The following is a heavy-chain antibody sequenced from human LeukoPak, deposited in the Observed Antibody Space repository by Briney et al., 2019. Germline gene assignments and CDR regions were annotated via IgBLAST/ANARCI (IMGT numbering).Heavy chain of an antibody. CDR1: GYSVTSYW. CDR2: XYPGDSDT. CDR3: ARHYYDSSGHFLFDY. D-gene: IGHD3-22*01. Sequence: GESLKVTCKGSGYSVTSYWIGWVPQMHGKGLEWMGXXYPGDSDTRYSPSFQGQVTISADKSISTAYLQWSSLKASDTAMYYCARHYYDSSGHFLFDYWGQGTLVTVSS. V-gene: IGHV5-51*01. J-gene: IGHJ4*02.